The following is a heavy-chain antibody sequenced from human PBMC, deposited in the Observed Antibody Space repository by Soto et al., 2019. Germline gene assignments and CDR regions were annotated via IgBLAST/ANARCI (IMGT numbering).Heavy chain of an antibody. V-gene: IGHV3-53*01. CDR2: IYSGGYT. D-gene: IGHD3-10*01. CDR3: AAGRGGGGY. Sequence: EVQLVESGGGLIQPGGSLRLSCAVSGFTVSNNYMSWVRQAPGKGLEGVSVIYSGGYTAYGDSVKGRFTISRDNPKNTLYHQMNARGSADRGVYYCAAGRGGGGYWGQGTLVTVSS. CDR1: GFTVSNNY. J-gene: IGHJ4*02.